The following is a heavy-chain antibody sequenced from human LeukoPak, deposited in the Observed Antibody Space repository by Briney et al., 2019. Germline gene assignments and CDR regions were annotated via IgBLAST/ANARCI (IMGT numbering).Heavy chain of an antibody. J-gene: IGHJ4*02. CDR2: MNQDGSQT. CDR1: GFTFRTFW. V-gene: IGHV3-7*01. CDR3: ARNHPDHGDDY. D-gene: IGHD1-14*01. Sequence: GGSLRLSCAASGFTFRTFWMNWVRQAPGKGLEWVANMNQDGSQTDYLDSVKGRFTTSRDNAEQSMYLQMDSLKVDDTAIYYCARNHPDHGDDYWGQGTLVTVSS.